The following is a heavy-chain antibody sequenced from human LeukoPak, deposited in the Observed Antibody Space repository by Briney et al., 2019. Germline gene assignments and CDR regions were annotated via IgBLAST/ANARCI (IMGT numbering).Heavy chain of an antibody. CDR1: GFTFSDYY. Sequence: GGSLRLFCAASGFTFSDYYMSWIRQAPGKGLEWVSYISSSGSTIYYADSVKGRFTISRDNAKNSLYLQMNSLRAEDTAVYYCASGYSSQVADYWGQGTLVTVSS. CDR2: ISSSGSTI. V-gene: IGHV3-11*01. CDR3: ASGYSSQVADY. D-gene: IGHD3-22*01. J-gene: IGHJ4*02.